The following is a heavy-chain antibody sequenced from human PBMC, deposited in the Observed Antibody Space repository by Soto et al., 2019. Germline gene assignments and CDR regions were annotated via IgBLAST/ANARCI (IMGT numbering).Heavy chain of an antibody. CDR1: GFTLSSYG. Sequence: GGSLRLSCAASGFTLSSYGMHWVRQAPGKGLEWVAVISYDGSNKYYADSVKGRFTISRDNSKNTLYLQMNSLRAEDTAVYYCAKDQGAIVLMVYATLAYGMDVWGQGTTVTVSS. V-gene: IGHV3-30*18. CDR2: ISYDGSNK. CDR3: AKDQGAIVLMVYATLAYGMDV. J-gene: IGHJ6*02. D-gene: IGHD2-8*01.